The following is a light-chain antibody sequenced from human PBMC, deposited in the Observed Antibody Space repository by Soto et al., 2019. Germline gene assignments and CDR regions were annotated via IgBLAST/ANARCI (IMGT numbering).Light chain of an antibody. CDR2: GAS. Sequence: EIVLTQSPGTLSLSPGERATLSCRASQSVSSSYLAWYQQKPGQAPRLLIYGASSRATGIPDRLSGSGSGTDFTLTISSVEPEDFAVYYCQQRSNWITFGQGTRLEIK. CDR3: QQRSNWIT. J-gene: IGKJ5*01. V-gene: IGKV3D-20*02. CDR1: QSVSSSY.